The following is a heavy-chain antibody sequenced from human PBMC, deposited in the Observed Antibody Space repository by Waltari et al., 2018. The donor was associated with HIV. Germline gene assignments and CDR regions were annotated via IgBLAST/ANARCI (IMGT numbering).Heavy chain of an antibody. CDR1: GFSLSTSGVS. J-gene: IGHJ4*02. V-gene: IGHV2-5*01. CDR2: IYWNDDK. D-gene: IGHD6-13*01. CDR3: IYSSRGFSTSWYIDY. Sequence: QITLKESGPTLVKPTQTLTLTCTFSGFSLSTSGVSGGWIRQPPGKALEWLALIYWNDDKRYRPSLKSRLTITRDTSKNQVVLRMTNMDPVDTATYYCIYSSRGFSTSWYIDYWGQGTLVTVSS.